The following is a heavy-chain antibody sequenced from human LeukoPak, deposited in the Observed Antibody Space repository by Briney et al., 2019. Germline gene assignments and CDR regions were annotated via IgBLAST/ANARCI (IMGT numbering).Heavy chain of an antibody. CDR2: ISGSGSST. J-gene: IGHJ5*02. CDR3: AKARDFDFWSGYSNWFDP. V-gene: IGHV3-23*01. Sequence: PGGSLRLSCAASGFIFSTYAMIWVRQAPGKGLEWVSGISGSGSSTYSADSVKGRILISRDNSKNTLYLQMNGLRAEDTAVYYCAKARDFDFWSGYSNWFDPWGQGTLVTVSS. CDR1: GFIFSTYA. D-gene: IGHD3-3*01.